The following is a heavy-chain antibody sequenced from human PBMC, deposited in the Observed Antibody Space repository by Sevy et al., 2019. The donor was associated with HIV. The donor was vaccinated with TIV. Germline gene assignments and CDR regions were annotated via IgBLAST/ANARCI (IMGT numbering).Heavy chain of an antibody. D-gene: IGHD2-8*01. CDR2: IYYSGST. CDR3: ARQGYCTNGVCYRTAFDY. CDR1: GGSISSSSYY. J-gene: IGHJ4*02. Sequence: SDTLSLTCTVSGGSISSSSYYWGWIRQPPGKGLEWIGSIYYSGSTYYNPSLKSRVTISVDTSKNQFSLKLSSVTAADTAVYYCARQGYCTNGVCYRTAFDYWGQGTLVTVSS. V-gene: IGHV4-39*01.